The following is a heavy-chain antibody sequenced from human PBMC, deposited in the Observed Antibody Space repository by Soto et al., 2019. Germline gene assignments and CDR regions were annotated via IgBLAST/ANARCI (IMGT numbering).Heavy chain of an antibody. V-gene: IGHV3-30-3*01. J-gene: IGHJ6*02. D-gene: IGHD6-13*01. CDR3: ARVYGSSWSAYYYYGIDV. CDR1: GFTFSSYA. Sequence: PGGSLRLSCAASGFTFSSYAMHWVRQAPGKGLEWVALISYDGSDKDYADSVKGRFTISRDNSRNTLFLQMNSLRAEDTAVYYCARVYGSSWSAYYYYGIDVRGQRTTVTVSS. CDR2: ISYDGSDK.